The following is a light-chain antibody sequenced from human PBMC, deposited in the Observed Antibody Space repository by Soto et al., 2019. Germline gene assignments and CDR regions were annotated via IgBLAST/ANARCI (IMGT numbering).Light chain of an antibody. V-gene: IGLV2-8*01. J-gene: IGLJ1*01. CDR1: SSDVGRYNY. CDR2: EVS. CDR3: SSYAGSNKSV. Sequence: QSVLTQPPSASGSRGQSVSISCTGTSSDVGRYNYVSWYQRHPGKAPKLMIYEVSKRPSGVPDRFSGSKSGNTASLTVSGLQPEDEADYYCSSYAGSNKSVFGTGTKVTVL.